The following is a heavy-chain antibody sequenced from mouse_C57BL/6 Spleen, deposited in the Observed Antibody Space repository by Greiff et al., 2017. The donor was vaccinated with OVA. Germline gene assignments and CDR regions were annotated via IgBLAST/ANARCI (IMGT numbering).Heavy chain of an antibody. J-gene: IGHJ2*01. CDR1: GFTFSSYA. CDR2: ISDGGSYT. V-gene: IGHV5-4*01. CDR3: ARGSSTGTSYFDY. D-gene: IGHD4-1*02. Sequence: VQLKESGGGLVKPGGSLKLSCAASGFTFSSYAMSWVRQTPEKRLEWVATISDGGSYTYYPDNVKGRFTISRDNAKNNLYLQMSHLKSEDTAMYYCARGSSTGTSYFDYWGQGTTLTVSS.